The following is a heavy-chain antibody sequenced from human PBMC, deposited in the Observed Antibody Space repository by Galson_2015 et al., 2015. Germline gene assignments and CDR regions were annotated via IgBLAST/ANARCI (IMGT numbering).Heavy chain of an antibody. CDR1: GFTFSSYA. CDR3: ARDQRCSGGSCYYRFYYYGMDV. V-gene: IGHV3-30-3*01. CDR2: ISYDGSNK. Sequence: SLRLSCAASGFTFSSYAMHWVRQAPGKGLEWVAVISYDGSNKYYADSVKGRFTISRDNSKNALYLQMNSLRAEDTAVYYCARDQRCSGGSCYYRFYYYGMDVWGQGTTVTVSS. J-gene: IGHJ6*02. D-gene: IGHD2-15*01.